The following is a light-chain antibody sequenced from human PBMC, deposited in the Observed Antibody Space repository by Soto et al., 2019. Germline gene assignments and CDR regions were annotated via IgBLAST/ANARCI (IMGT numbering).Light chain of an antibody. Sequence: QSVLTQPASVSGSLGQSIAISCVGSSSDIGGYDYVSWYQQHPGKAPKLMIYEVDNRPSGVSNRFSGSKSGNTAFLTISGLLAEDEAHYYCSAYRTGSSLVFGGGTKLTVL. J-gene: IGLJ2*01. V-gene: IGLV2-14*01. CDR2: EVD. CDR3: SAYRTGSSLV. CDR1: SSDIGGYDY.